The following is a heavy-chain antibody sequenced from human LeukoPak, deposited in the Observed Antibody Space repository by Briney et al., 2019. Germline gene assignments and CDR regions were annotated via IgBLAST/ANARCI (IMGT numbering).Heavy chain of an antibody. CDR3: AKEAPALNDYGDYGLLANALDY. Sequence: GGSLRLSCAASGFTFSSYAMSWVRQAPGKGLEWVSAISGSGGSTYYADSVKGRFTISRDNSKNTLYLQMNSLRAEDTAVYYCAKEAPALNDYGDYGLLANALDYWGQGTLVTVSS. CDR2: ISGSGGST. J-gene: IGHJ4*02. V-gene: IGHV3-23*01. CDR1: GFTFSSYA. D-gene: IGHD4-17*01.